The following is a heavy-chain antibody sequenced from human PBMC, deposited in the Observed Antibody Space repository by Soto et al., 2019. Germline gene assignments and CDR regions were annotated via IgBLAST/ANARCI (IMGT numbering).Heavy chain of an antibody. CDR3: AKAGRITIFGVVTYFDY. CDR1: GFTFSSYA. Sequence: GGSLRLSCAASGFTFSSYAMSWVRQAPGKGLEWVSAISGSGGSTYYADSVKGRFTISRDNSKNTLYLQMNSLRAEDTAVYYCAKAGRITIFGVVTYFDYWGQGTLVTVSS. D-gene: IGHD3-3*01. J-gene: IGHJ4*02. V-gene: IGHV3-23*01. CDR2: ISGSGGST.